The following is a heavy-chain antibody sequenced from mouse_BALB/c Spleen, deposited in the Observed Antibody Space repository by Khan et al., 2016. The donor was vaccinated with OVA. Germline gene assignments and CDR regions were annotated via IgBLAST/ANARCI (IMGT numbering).Heavy chain of an antibody. V-gene: IGHV5-6*01. CDR3: TRLAYYYNSEGFAY. CDR1: GFTFSTYG. J-gene: IGHJ3*01. Sequence: EVQRVESGGDLVKPGGSLKLSCAASGFTFSTYGMSWVRQNPDKRLEWVATISSCGSYTYYVDSVKGRFTISRDNAKNTLELQMSSLKSEDTAMYYCTRLAYYYNSEGFAYWGQGTLVTVSA. D-gene: IGHD1-1*02. CDR2: ISSCGSYT.